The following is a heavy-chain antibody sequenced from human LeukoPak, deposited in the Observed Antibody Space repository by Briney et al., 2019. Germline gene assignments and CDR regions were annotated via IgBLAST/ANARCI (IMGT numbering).Heavy chain of an antibody. V-gene: IGHV3-30*04. D-gene: IGHD2-2*01. CDR1: GFTFGDYA. J-gene: IGHJ4*02. Sequence: GGSLRLSCTASGFTFGDYAMSWARQAPGKGLEWVAVISYDGSNKYYADSVKGRFTISRDNSKNTLYLQMNSLRAEDTAVYYCAKAGLIVVVPAAVDYWGQGTLVTVSS. CDR3: AKAGLIVVVPAAVDY. CDR2: ISYDGSNK.